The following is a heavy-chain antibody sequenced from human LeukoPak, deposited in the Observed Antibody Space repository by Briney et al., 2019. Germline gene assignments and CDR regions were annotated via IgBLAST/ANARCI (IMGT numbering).Heavy chain of an antibody. V-gene: IGHV1-18*01. D-gene: IGHD3-9*01. CDR2: VSTTNDKA. J-gene: IGHJ5*02. CDR1: GYTFTSYS. Sequence: ASVKVYCKASGYTFTSYSFSWVRRSPGQGLEWMGWVSTTNDKANYAQKLQGRVTMTTDTSTSTAYMELRSLSSDDTAVYYCGRVVTGYYRLDPWGLGTLVTVSS. CDR3: GRVVTGYYRLDP.